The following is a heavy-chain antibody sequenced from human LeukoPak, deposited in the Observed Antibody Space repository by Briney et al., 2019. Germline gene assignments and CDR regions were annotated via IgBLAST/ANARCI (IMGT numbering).Heavy chain of an antibody. D-gene: IGHD6-19*01. CDR2: IRSKAFGGTA. CDR3: TRDIGSGWVHFDY. J-gene: IGHJ4*02. CDR1: GFTFGDYA. V-gene: IGHV3-49*03. Sequence: GGSLRLSCTASGFTFGDYAMSWFRQAPGKGLEWVGFIRSKAFGGTADYAASVQGRLTISRDDSKRIAYLQMNSLKTEDTAVYYCTRDIGSGWVHFDYWGQGTLVTVSS.